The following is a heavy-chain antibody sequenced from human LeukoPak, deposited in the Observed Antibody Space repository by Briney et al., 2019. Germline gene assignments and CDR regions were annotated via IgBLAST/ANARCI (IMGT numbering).Heavy chain of an antibody. CDR3: TTEDFWSGNDY. CDR2: IKSKTDGGTT. V-gene: IGHV3-15*01. CDR1: GFTFSSYS. J-gene: IGHJ4*02. D-gene: IGHD3-3*01. Sequence: GGSLRLSCAASGFTFSSYSMNWVRQAPGNGLEWVGRIKSKTDGGTTDYAAPVKGRFTISRDDSKNTLYLQMNSLKTEDTAVYYCTTEDFWSGNDYWGQGTLVTVSS.